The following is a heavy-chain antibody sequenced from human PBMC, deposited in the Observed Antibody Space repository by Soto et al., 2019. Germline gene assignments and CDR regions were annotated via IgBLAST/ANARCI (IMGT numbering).Heavy chain of an antibody. V-gene: IGHV4-61*01. J-gene: IGHJ6*02. CDR2: VYNSGSSNVNNSGST. CDR1: GGSASSGNYY. D-gene: IGHD3-10*01. Sequence: SETLSLTCTVSGGSASSGNYYWSWIQQTPGKGLEWIGCVYNSGSSNVNNSGSTNYSPSLKSRVTISVDTSRNQFSLRLSSVTASDTAVYYCARDRRRAYYYSGMDVWGQGTTVTVSS. CDR3: ARDRRRAYYYSGMDV.